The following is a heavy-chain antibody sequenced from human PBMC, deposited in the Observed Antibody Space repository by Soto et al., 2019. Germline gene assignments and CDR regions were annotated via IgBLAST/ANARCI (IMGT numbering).Heavy chain of an antibody. D-gene: IGHD1-1*01. J-gene: IGHJ4*02. CDR3: ARSGGSLDF. V-gene: IGHV4-59*01. CDR1: GGSISSYY. CDR2: IYYSGST. Sequence: SETLSLTCTVSGGSISSYYWSWIRQPPGKGLEWIGYIYYSGSTNYNPSLKSRVTISVDTSKNQFSLKLNSVTAADTAVYYCARSGGSLDFWGQGTLVTVSS.